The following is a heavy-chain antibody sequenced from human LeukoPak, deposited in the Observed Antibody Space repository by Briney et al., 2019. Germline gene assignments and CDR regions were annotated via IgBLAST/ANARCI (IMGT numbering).Heavy chain of an antibody. CDR3: ARAPSYSISNWFDP. CDR1: GFTFSSYA. J-gene: IGHJ5*02. CDR2: ISGSGGST. V-gene: IGHV3-23*01. Sequence: GGSLRLSCAASGFTFSSYAMSWVRQAPGKGLEWVSAISGSGGSTYYADSVKGRFTISRGNSKNTLYLQMNSLRAEDTAVYYCARAPSYSISNWFDPWGQGTLVTVSS. D-gene: IGHD2-21*01.